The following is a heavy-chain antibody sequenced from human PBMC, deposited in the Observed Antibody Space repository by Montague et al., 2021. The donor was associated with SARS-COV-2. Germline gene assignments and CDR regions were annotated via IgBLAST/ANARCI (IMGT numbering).Heavy chain of an antibody. CDR3: AKEAPNYDILTGYYRRGGFDY. Sequence: SLRLSCAASGFTFSSYAMSWVRQAPGKGLEWVSAICGSGGSTYYADSVKGRFTISRDNSKNTLYLQMNSLRAEDTAVYYCAKEAPNYDILTGYYRRGGFDYWGQGTLVTVSS. CDR2: ICGSGGST. D-gene: IGHD3-9*01. CDR1: GFTFSSYA. J-gene: IGHJ4*02. V-gene: IGHV3-23*01.